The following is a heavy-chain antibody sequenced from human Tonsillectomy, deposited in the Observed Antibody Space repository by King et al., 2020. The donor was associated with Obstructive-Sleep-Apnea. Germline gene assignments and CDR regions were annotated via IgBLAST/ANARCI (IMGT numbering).Heavy chain of an antibody. CDR2: MDPNSGNT. CDR1: GYTFLSYD. J-gene: IGHJ5*02. CDR3: ARRSSLKYNCFDP. Sequence: VQLVESGAEVKKPGASVKVSCKASGYTFLSYDINWVRQATGQGLEWMGWMDPNSGNTGYAQNFQGRVTMTRNTSISTAYMELSSLKSEDTAVYYGARRSSLKYNCFDPWGQGTLVTVSS. D-gene: IGHD6-13*01. V-gene: IGHV1-8*01.